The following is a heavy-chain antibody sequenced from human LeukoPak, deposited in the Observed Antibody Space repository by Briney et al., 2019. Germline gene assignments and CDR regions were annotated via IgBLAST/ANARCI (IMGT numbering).Heavy chain of an antibody. CDR1: GGTFSSYA. CDR2: IIPIFGTA. D-gene: IGHD3-16*02. J-gene: IGHJ4*02. V-gene: IGHV1-69*13. CDR3: ARGVPYDYVWGSYRRQRYYFDY. Sequence: GASVKVSCKASGGTFSSYAISWVRQAPGQGLEWMGGIIPIFGTANYAQKFQGRVTITADESTSTAYMELSSLRSEDTAVYYCARGVPYDYVWGSYRRQRYYFDYWGQGTLVTVSS.